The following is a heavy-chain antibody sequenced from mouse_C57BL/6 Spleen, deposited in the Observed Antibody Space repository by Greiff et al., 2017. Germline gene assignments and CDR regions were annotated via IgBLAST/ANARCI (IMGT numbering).Heavy chain of an antibody. CDR2: IYPRSGNT. D-gene: IGHD1-1*01. CDR1: GYTFTSYG. Sequence: VQLQQSGAELARPGASVKLSCKASGYTFTSYGISWVKQRTGQGLEWIGEIYPRSGNTYYNEKFKGKATLTADKSSSTAYMELRSLTSEGSAVYICARVSYCGSGGFADWGQGPLVTVSA. CDR3: ARVSYCGSGGFAD. J-gene: IGHJ3*01. V-gene: IGHV1-81*01.